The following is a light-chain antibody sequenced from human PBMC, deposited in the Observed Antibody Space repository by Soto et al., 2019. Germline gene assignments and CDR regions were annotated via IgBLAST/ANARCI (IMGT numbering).Light chain of an antibody. Sequence: DIQMTQSPSSLSASVGDRVTITCRASHRISNYLAWYQQKPGKVPKLLIYAASTLQSGVPSRFSGSGSGTDFTLTISSLQPEDVATYYCQKYNSDPRTFGPGTKVDTK. J-gene: IGKJ3*01. CDR2: AAS. CDR1: HRISNY. CDR3: QKYNSDPRT. V-gene: IGKV1-27*01.